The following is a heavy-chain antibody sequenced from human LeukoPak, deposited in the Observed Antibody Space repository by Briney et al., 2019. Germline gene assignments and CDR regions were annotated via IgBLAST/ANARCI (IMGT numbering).Heavy chain of an antibody. J-gene: IGHJ4*02. CDR2: IRYDGNIK. CDR1: GFTFSSYG. D-gene: IGHD1-14*01. CDR3: VKDNPLDY. V-gene: IGHV3-30*02. Sequence: GGSLRLSCAASGFTFSSYGMLWVRQSPGKGLEWVAFIRYDGNIKFYADSMKGRFTISRDNSKNTLYLHINSLRPEDTALYYCVKDNPLDYWGQGTLVIVSS.